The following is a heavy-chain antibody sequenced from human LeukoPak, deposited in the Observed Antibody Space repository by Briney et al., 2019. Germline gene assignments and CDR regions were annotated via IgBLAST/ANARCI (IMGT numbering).Heavy chain of an antibody. D-gene: IGHD2/OR15-2a*01. J-gene: IGHJ4*02. V-gene: IGHV3-74*01. CDR3: VSFYETY. CDR2: INSDGSWT. CDR1: GFTFSSYW. Sequence: TGGSLRLSCAASGFTFSSYWMHWVRQAPGKGLVWVSRINSDGSWTSYADSVKGRFTISKDNAKNTVYLQMNNLRAEDTAVHYCVSFYETYWGRGTLVTVSS.